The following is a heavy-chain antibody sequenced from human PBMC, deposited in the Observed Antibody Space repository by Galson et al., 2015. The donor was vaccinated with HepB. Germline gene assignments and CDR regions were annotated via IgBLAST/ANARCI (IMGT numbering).Heavy chain of an antibody. CDR2: IYYTGTT. CDR3: ARTRIPSEPIWSGYYDAFDI. D-gene: IGHD3-3*01. CDR1: GGFISSSSYY. Sequence: SETLSLTCTVSGGFISSSSYYWGWIRQPPGKGLEWIGTIYYTGTTYYNPSLKSRVTISLGTSKKQLSLKLSSVTAADMAVYFCARTRIPSEPIWSGYYDAFDIWGQGTMVTVSS. J-gene: IGHJ3*02. V-gene: IGHV4-39*01.